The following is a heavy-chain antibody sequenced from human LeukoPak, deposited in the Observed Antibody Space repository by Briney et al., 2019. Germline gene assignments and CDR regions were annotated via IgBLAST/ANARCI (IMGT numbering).Heavy chain of an antibody. CDR1: GFTFSSYW. CDR3: ARDPRFGEGDY. D-gene: IGHD3-10*01. Sequence: PGGSLRRSCAASGFTFSSYWMHWVRQAPGKGLVWVSRINSDGSSTSYADSVKGRFTISRDNAKNTLYLQMNSLRAEDTAVYYCARDPRFGEGDYWGQGTLVTVSS. V-gene: IGHV3-74*01. CDR2: INSDGSST. J-gene: IGHJ4*02.